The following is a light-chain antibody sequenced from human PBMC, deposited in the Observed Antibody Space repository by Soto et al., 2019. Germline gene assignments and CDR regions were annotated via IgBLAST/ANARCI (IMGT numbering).Light chain of an antibody. CDR3: QQYNSYPYN. CDR2: KAS. Sequence: DIQMTQSPSTLSAPVGDRVSITCRASQTISSWLAWYQQKPGKAPNLLIYKASSLESGVPSRFSGSGSGTEFTLTISSLQPDDFATYYCQQYNSYPYNFGQGTKLEIK. CDR1: QTISSW. J-gene: IGKJ2*01. V-gene: IGKV1-5*03.